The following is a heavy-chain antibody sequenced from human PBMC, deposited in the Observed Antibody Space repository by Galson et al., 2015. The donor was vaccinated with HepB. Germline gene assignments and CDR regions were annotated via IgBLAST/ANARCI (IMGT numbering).Heavy chain of an antibody. CDR2: IWYDGSNK. V-gene: IGHV3-33*01. CDR1: GFTFSSYG. J-gene: IGHJ5*02. CDR3: ARDMDGYYGSGSNWFDP. Sequence: SLRLSCAASGFTFSSYGMHWVRQAPGKGLEWVAVIWYDGSNKYYADSVKGRFTISRDNSKNTLYLQMNSLRAEDTAVYYCARDMDGYYGSGSNWFDPWGQGTLVTVSS. D-gene: IGHD3-10*01.